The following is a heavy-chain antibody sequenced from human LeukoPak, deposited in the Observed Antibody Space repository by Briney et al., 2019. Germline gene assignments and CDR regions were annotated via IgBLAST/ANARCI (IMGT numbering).Heavy chain of an antibody. Sequence: GRSLRLSCAASGFTFSSYAMHWVRQAPGKGLEWVAVISYDGSNKYYADSVKGRFTISRDNSKNTLYLQMNSLRAEDTAVYYCAGDRPNIAVAGYFDYWGQGTLVTVSS. D-gene: IGHD6-19*01. CDR1: GFTFSSYA. CDR3: AGDRPNIAVAGYFDY. J-gene: IGHJ4*02. CDR2: ISYDGSNK. V-gene: IGHV3-30-3*01.